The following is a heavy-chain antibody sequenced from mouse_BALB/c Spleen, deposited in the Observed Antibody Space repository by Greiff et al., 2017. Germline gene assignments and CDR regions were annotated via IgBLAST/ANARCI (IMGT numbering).Heavy chain of an antibody. CDR3: ARGFYYRYDAWFAY. CDR1: GYTFSSYW. Sequence: QVQLKESGAELMKPGASVKISCKATGYTFSSYWIEWVKQRPGHGLEWIGEILPGSGSTNYNEKFKGKATFTADTSSNTAYMQLSSLTSEDSAVYYCARGFYYRYDAWFAYWGQGTLVTVSA. V-gene: IGHV1-9*01. CDR2: ILPGSGST. J-gene: IGHJ3*01. D-gene: IGHD2-14*01.